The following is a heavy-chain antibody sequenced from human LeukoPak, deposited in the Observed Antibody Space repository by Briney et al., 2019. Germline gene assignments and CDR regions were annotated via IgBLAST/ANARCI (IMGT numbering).Heavy chain of an antibody. Sequence: GGSLRLSCAASGFTFSSYGMHWIRQAPGKGLEWVAFIRYDGNNKYYADSVKGRLTISRDNSKNTLYLQMNSLRDEDTALYYCAKAYSGWYLDYWGQGTLVTVSS. V-gene: IGHV3-30*02. CDR2: IRYDGNNK. J-gene: IGHJ4*02. CDR1: GFTFSSYG. CDR3: AKAYSGWYLDY. D-gene: IGHD6-19*01.